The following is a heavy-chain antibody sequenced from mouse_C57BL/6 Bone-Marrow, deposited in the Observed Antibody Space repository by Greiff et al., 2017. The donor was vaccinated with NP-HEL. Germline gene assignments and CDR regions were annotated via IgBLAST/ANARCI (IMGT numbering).Heavy chain of an antibody. Sequence: QVQLQQSGAELARPGASVKLSCKASGYTFTSYGISWVKQRTGQGLEWIGEIYPRSGNTYYNEKFKGKATLTANKSSSTANMELRTLTSEDSAVSFCAREDDYDEAYWGQGTLVTVSA. CDR2: IYPRSGNT. J-gene: IGHJ3*01. V-gene: IGHV1-81*01. CDR3: AREDDYDEAY. D-gene: IGHD2-4*01. CDR1: GYTFTSYG.